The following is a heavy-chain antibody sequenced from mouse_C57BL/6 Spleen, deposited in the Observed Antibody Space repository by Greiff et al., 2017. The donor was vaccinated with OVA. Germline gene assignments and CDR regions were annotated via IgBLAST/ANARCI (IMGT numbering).Heavy chain of an antibody. D-gene: IGHD2-5*01. Sequence: VQLQQSGAELVKPGASVKLSCKASGYTFTSYWMHWVKQRPGQGLEWIGMIHPNSGSTNYNEKFKSKATLTVDKSSSTAYMQLSSLTSEDSAVYYCAREGDSNDYFDYWGQGTTLTVSS. CDR2: IHPNSGST. CDR1: GYTFTSYW. J-gene: IGHJ2*01. CDR3: AREGDSNDYFDY. V-gene: IGHV1-64*01.